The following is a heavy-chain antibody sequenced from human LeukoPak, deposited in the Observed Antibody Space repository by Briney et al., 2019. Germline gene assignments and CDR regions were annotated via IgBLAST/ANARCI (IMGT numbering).Heavy chain of an antibody. Sequence: PGGSLRLSCAASEFTFSSYGMSWVRQAPGKGLEWVSAISGTGDSTYYAASVKGRFTVSRDNSKNTLYLQMNNLRAEDTAVYFCAKGSYYDSSGYHYSYYYMDVWGKGTTVTISS. CDR2: ISGTGDST. J-gene: IGHJ6*03. CDR3: AKGSYYDSSGYHYSYYYMDV. D-gene: IGHD3-22*01. V-gene: IGHV3-23*01. CDR1: EFTFSSYG.